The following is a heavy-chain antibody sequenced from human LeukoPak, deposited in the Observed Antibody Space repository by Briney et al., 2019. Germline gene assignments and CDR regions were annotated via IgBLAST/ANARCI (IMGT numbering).Heavy chain of an antibody. Sequence: GGSLLLSCAASGFTFSSYAMTWVRPVPGKGLEGVSSISGSGGSTYYADSVKGRFTISRDNSKNMVYLQMNSLRPEDTAVYYCAKSLSSGWSSYYFGDWGQGTLVAVSS. D-gene: IGHD6-19*01. J-gene: IGHJ4*02. V-gene: IGHV3-23*01. CDR3: AKSLSSGWSSYYFGD. CDR2: ISGSGGST. CDR1: GFTFSSYA.